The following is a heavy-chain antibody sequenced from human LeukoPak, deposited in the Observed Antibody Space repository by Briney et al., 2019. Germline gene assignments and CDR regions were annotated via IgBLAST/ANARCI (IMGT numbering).Heavy chain of an antibody. J-gene: IGHJ3*02. CDR2: IYSGGST. CDR3: ARGTYYDFWSGYYHDAFDI. CDR1: GFTVSSNY. V-gene: IGHV3-53*01. Sequence: GGSLRLSCAASGFTVSSNYMSWVRQAPGKGLEWVSVIYSGGSTYYADSVKGRFTIPRDNSKNTLYLQMNSLRAEGTAVYYCARGTYYDFWSGYYHDAFDIWGQGTMVTVSS. D-gene: IGHD3-3*01.